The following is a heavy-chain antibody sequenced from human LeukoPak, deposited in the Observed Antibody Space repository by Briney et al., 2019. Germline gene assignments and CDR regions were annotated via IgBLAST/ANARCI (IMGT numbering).Heavy chain of an antibody. CDR1: GGSISSDNW. CDR3: ARGLYGSDSY. CDR2: IYHSGRA. Sequence: PSETLSLTCAVSGGSISSDNWWIWVRQRPGKGLEWIGEIYHSGRANYNPSLKSRVNMSVDKSKNQFSLSLSSVTAADTAVYHCARGLYGSDSYWGQGNLVTVSS. D-gene: IGHD6-19*01. V-gene: IGHV4-4*02. J-gene: IGHJ4*02.